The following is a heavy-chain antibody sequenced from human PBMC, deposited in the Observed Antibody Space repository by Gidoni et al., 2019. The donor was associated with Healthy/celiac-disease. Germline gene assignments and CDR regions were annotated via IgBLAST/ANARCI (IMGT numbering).Heavy chain of an antibody. V-gene: IGHV3-23*01. Sequence: EVQLLESGGGLVQPGGSLRLSCAASGVPFSSYALSWVRQAPGKGLEGVSAISGSGGSTYYADSVKGRFTISRDNSKNTLYLQMNSLRAEDTAVYYCARRDPIVGATEFDYWGQGTLVTVSS. CDR2: ISGSGGST. CDR1: GVPFSSYA. J-gene: IGHJ4*02. D-gene: IGHD1-26*01. CDR3: ARRDPIVGATEFDY.